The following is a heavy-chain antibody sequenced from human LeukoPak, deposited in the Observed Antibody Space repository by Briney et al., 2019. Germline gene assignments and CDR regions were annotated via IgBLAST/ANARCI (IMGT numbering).Heavy chain of an antibody. CDR1: QFTFSSHW. J-gene: IGHJ4*02. V-gene: IGHV3-7*01. D-gene: IGHD3-22*01. Sequence: GGSLRLSCAASQFTFSSHWMSWFRQAPGKGLEWVANINQDGSEKYYVDSVKGRFTISRDNTKSSLFLQMSTLRPEDTAVYYCARDPTYYDRSGYDYWGQGTVVTVSS. CDR3: ARDPTYYDRSGYDY. CDR2: INQDGSEK.